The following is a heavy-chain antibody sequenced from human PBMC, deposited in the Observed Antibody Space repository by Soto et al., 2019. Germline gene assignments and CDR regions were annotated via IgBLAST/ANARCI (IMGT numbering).Heavy chain of an antibody. Sequence: PGESLKISCKGSGYSFTSYWISWVRQMPGKGLEWMGRIDPSDSYTNYSPSFQGHVTISADKSISTAYLQWSSLKASDTAMYYCARSYCGGDCYYPPLGAFAIWGQGTMVTVSS. J-gene: IGHJ3*02. V-gene: IGHV5-10-1*01. CDR1: GYSFTSYW. CDR3: ARSYCGGDCYYPPLGAFAI. CDR2: IDPSDSYT. D-gene: IGHD2-21*02.